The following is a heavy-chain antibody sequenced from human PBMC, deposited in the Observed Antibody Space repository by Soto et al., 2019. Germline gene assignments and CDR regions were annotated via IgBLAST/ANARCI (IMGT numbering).Heavy chain of an antibody. Sequence: GGSLRLSCAASEFTISSYAIHWVRQAPGKGLEWVAVISYDVSSKYNSDSVKGPFTISRDKSKNTVYLQMHSLTVEDTAVYYCARDAVAMDYWGRGTLVTVSS. J-gene: IGHJ4*02. D-gene: IGHD6-19*01. CDR1: EFTISSYA. CDR3: ARDAVAMDY. CDR2: ISYDVSSK. V-gene: IGHV3-30-3*01.